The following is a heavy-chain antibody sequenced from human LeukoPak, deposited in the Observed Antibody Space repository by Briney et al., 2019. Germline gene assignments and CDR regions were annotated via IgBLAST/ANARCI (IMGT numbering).Heavy chain of an antibody. D-gene: IGHD6-6*01. CDR2: ISGSGGST. V-gene: IGHV3-23*01. J-gene: IGHJ4*02. CDR1: GFTFSSYA. CDR3: ARDGTYSSSSFDY. Sequence: GGSLRLSCAASGFTFSSYAMNWVRQAPGKGLEWVSAISGSGGSTYYADSVEGRFTISRDNSKNTLYLQMNGLRAEDTAVYYCARDGTYSSSSFDYWGQGTLVTVSS.